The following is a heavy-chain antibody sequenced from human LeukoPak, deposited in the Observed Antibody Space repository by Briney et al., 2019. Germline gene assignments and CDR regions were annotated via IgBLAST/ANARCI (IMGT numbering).Heavy chain of an antibody. CDR3: TRDGEFFDY. CDR1: GCTFSNAW. D-gene: IGHD3-10*01. V-gene: IGHV3-15*01. CDR2: IKSKTVGGTT. J-gene: IGHJ4*02. Sequence: GGSLRLSCAASGCTFSNAWMSWVRQAPGKGLEWVGRIKSKTVGGTTDYAAPVKGRLTISRDDSKNTLYLQMNSLKTEDTAVYYCTRDGEFFDYWGQGTLVTVSS.